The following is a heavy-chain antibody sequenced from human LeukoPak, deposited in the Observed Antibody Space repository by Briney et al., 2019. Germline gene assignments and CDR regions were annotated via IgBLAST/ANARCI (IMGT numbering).Heavy chain of an antibody. J-gene: IGHJ4*02. V-gene: IGHV4-39*01. CDR3: ARRDSSGVVPRWDY. D-gene: IGHD6-19*01. CDR2: IYYSGNT. Sequence: PSETLSLTCTVSGGSISSSNYYWGWIRQPPGKGLEWIGSIYYSGNTYYNPSLKSRVTISVDTSKNQFSLKLSSVTAADTAVYYCARRDSSGVVPRWDYWGQGTLVTVSS. CDR1: GGSISSSNYY.